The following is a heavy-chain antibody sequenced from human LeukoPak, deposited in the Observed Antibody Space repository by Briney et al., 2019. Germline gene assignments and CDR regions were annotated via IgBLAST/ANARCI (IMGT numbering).Heavy chain of an antibody. J-gene: IGHJ4*02. CDR3: ARDLNHGRLVGGPGY. CDR1: GFTFSSYS. CDR2: ISSSSSYI. V-gene: IGHV3-21*01. Sequence: GGSLRLSCAASGFTFSSYSMNWVRQASGKGLEWVSSISSSSSYIYYADSVKGRFTISRDNAKNSLYLQMNSLRAEDTAVYYCARDLNHGRLVGGPGYWGQGTLVTVSS. D-gene: IGHD2-21*01.